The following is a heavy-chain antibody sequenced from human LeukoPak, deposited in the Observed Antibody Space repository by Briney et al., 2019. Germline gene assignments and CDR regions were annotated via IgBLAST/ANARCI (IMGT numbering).Heavy chain of an antibody. CDR1: GYTFTSYG. J-gene: IGHJ5*02. CDR2: ISAYNGNT. CDR3: ARDSFNYDFWSGYYTIPLSVWFDP. Sequence: ASVKVSCKASGYTFTSYGISWVRQAPGQGLEWMGWISAYNGNTSYAQKLQGRVTITTDTSTSTAYMELRSLRSDDTAVYYCARDSFNYDFWSGYYTIPLSVWFDPWGQGTLVTVSS. V-gene: IGHV1-18*01. D-gene: IGHD3-3*01.